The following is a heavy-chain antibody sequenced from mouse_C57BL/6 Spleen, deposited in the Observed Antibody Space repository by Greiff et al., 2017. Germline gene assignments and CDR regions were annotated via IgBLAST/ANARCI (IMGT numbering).Heavy chain of an antibody. J-gene: IGHJ2*01. D-gene: IGHD1-1*01. CDR3: ARDEGSSFDY. Sequence: EVKLMESGPGLVKPSQSLSLTCSVTGYSITSGYYWNWIRQFPGNKLEWMGYISYDGSNNYNPSLKNRISITRDTSKNQFFLKLNSVTTEDTATYYCARDEGSSFDYWGQGTTLTVSS. CDR1: GYSITSGYY. CDR2: ISYDGSN. V-gene: IGHV3-6*01.